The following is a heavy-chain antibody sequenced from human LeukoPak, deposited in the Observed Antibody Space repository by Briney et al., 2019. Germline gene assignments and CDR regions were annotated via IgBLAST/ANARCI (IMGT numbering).Heavy chain of an antibody. D-gene: IGHD3-3*01. CDR1: GFTFNRYN. CDR2: ISTSSSYI. CDR3: ARLRYDDFWSGSWKYYYYMDV. Sequence: GGSLRLSCAASGFTFNRYNMNWVRRAPGKGLEWVSSISTSSSYIYYADSVRGRFTISRDNAKNSLYLQMNSLRAEDTAVYHCARLRYDDFWSGSWKYYYYMDVWGKGTTVTVSS. J-gene: IGHJ6*03. V-gene: IGHV3-21*01.